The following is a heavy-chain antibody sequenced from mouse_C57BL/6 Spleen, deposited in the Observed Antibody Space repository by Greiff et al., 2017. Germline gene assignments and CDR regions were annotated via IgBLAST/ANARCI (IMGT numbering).Heavy chain of an antibody. CDR1: GYSITSGYD. J-gene: IGHJ4*01. Sequence: EVKLVESGPGMVKPSPSLSLTCTVTGYSITSGYDWHWIRHFPGNKLEWMGYISYSGSTNYNPSLKSRSSITHDTSENHFFLKLNSVTTEDTATYYCARGGGYYAMDYWGQGTSVTVSS. CDR3: ARGGGYYAMDY. CDR2: ISYSGST. V-gene: IGHV3-1*01.